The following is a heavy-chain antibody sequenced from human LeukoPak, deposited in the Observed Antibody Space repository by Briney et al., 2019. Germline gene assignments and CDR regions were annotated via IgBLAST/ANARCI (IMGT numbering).Heavy chain of an antibody. CDR1: GFPFNNYT. Sequence: PGGSLRLSCAASGFPFNNYTMNWVRQAPGKGLEWVSYISSSGRYTYYADSVKGRFTVSRDNAKNSLYLQMESLRVEDTAIYYCTRDDNNTHMDVWGKGTTVTVSS. D-gene: IGHD1-14*01. V-gene: IGHV3-21*05. J-gene: IGHJ6*03. CDR3: TRDDNNTHMDV. CDR2: ISSSGRYT.